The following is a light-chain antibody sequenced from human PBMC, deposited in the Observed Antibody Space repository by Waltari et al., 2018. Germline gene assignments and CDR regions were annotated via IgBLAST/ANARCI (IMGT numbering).Light chain of an antibody. CDR2: KAS. CDR1: QSISNG. V-gene: IGKV1-5*03. J-gene: IGKJ4*01. CDR3: QQYNSYSVLT. Sequence: DIQLTQSPSTMSASVGDRVTITCRASQSISNGLAWYQQKPGKPPKLLIYKASTLESGVPSRFIGSGARTEVTLTISSLQPDDVATEYCQQYNSYSVLTFGGGTKVEIK.